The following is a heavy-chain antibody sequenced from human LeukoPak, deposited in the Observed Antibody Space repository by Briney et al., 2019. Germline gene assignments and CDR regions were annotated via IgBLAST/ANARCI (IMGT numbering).Heavy chain of an antibody. Sequence: NPSETLSLTCTVSGVSISSYYWSWIRQPPGKGLEWIGYIYYSGSTNYNPSLKSRVTISVDTSKNQFSLKLSSVTAADTAVYYCARGVDYYDYVWGSYRTYFDYWGQGTLVTVSS. J-gene: IGHJ4*02. CDR3: ARGVDYYDYVWGSYRTYFDY. V-gene: IGHV4-59*01. CDR2: IYYSGST. D-gene: IGHD3-16*02. CDR1: GVSISSYY.